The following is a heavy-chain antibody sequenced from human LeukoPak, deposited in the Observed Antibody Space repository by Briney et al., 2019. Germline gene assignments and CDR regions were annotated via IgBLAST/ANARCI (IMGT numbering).Heavy chain of an antibody. CDR2: ISSSSSTI. CDR1: GFTFSSYS. D-gene: IGHD2-2*01. Sequence: PGGSLGLSCGASGFTFSSYSMNWVRQAPGKGLEWVSYISSSSSTIYYADSVKGRFTISRDNAKNSLYLQMNSLRAEDTAVYYCAVGEVVPAAMLGYWGQGTLVTVSS. J-gene: IGHJ4*02. V-gene: IGHV3-48*01. CDR3: AVGEVVPAAMLGY.